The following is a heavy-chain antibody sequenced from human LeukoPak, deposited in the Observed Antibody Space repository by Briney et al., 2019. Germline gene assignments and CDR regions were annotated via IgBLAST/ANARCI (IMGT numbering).Heavy chain of an antibody. CDR3: AREVVRGVITNNWFDP. CDR1: GGSLSSGGYY. CDR2: IYYSGST. J-gene: IGHJ5*02. Sequence: SQTLSLTCTVSGGSLSSGGYYWSWIRQHPGKGLEGIGYIYYSGSTYYNPSLKSRVTISVDTSKNQFSLKLSSVTAADTAVYYCAREVVRGVITNNWFDPWGQGTLVTVSS. D-gene: IGHD3-10*01. V-gene: IGHV4-31*03.